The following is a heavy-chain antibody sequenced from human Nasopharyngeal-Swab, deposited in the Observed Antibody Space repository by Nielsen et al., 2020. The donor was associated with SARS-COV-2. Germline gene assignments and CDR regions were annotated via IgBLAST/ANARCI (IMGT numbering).Heavy chain of an antibody. Sequence: SVKVSCKASGFTFTSSAVQWVRQAPGQGLEWMGGIIPIFGTANYAQKFQSRVTITADESTSTAYMELSSLRSEDTAVYYCARSPAHSSSWYFGRYYYGMDVWGQGTTVTVSS. J-gene: IGHJ6*02. CDR1: GFTFTSSA. D-gene: IGHD6-13*01. V-gene: IGHV1-69*13. CDR3: ARSPAHSSSWYFGRYYYGMDV. CDR2: IIPIFGTA.